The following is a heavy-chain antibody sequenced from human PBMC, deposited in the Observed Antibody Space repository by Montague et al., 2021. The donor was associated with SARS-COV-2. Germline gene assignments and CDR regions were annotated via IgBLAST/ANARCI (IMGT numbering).Heavy chain of an antibody. J-gene: IGHJ4*02. CDR1: GDSISSSNYY. V-gene: IGHV4-39*01. CDR2: IYYRASN. CDR3: ARHGEMATFVGWWFFAL. Sequence: SETLSLTCTVSGDSISSSNYYWSRIRQPPGQGLEWIGCIYYRASNYYNLSLKSRVSISVDTYMNQLSLKLSTVTAADTAVYYCARHGEMATFVGWWFFALWGQGTLVTVSS. D-gene: IGHD5-24*01.